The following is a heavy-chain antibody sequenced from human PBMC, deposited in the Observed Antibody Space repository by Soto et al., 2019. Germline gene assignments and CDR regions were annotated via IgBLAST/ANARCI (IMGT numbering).Heavy chain of an antibody. D-gene: IGHD6-13*01. J-gene: IGHJ4*02. Sequence: PSETLSLTCAVYGGSFSGYYWTWIRQPPGKGLEWIGEINHSGSSNYNPSLKSRVTMSADTSKNQFSLQLNSVTPEDTAVYYCARDRIAAAGTSSSFDYWGQGTLVTVSS. V-gene: IGHV4-34*01. CDR1: GGSFSGYY. CDR3: ARDRIAAAGTSSSFDY. CDR2: INHSGSS.